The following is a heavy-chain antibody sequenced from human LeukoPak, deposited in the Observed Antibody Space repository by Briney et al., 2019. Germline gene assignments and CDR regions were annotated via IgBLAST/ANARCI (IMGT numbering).Heavy chain of an antibody. CDR1: GFTFSSYE. J-gene: IGHJ4*02. Sequence: GGSLRLSCAASGFTFSSYEMNWVRQAPGKGLEWVSYISGSGSTIFYADSVKGRFTISRDNAKNSLYLQMNSLRVEDTAVYYCAREYPDNGDGWGYWGQGTLATVSS. V-gene: IGHV3-48*03. CDR2: ISGSGSTI. CDR3: AREYPDNGDGWGY. D-gene: IGHD1-1*01.